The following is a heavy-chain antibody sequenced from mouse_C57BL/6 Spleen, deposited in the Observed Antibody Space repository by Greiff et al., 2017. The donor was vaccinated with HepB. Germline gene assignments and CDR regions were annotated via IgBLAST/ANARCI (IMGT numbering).Heavy chain of an antibody. CDR2: IDPEDGDT. D-gene: IGHD1-1*01. CDR1: GFNIKDYY. Sequence: VQLQQSGAELVRPGASVKLSCTASGFNIKDYYMHWVKQRPEQGLEWIGRIDPEDGDTEYAPKFQGKATMTADTSSNTAYLQLSSLTSEDTAVYYCTTNYGSSLVYAMDYWGQGTSVTVSS. J-gene: IGHJ4*01. V-gene: IGHV14-1*01. CDR3: TTNYGSSLVYAMDY.